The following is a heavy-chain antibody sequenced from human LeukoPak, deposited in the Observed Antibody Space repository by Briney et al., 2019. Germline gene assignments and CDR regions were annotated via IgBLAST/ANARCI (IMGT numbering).Heavy chain of an antibody. CDR1: GGSISSSTYY. V-gene: IGHV4-39*07. CDR2: IYYSGST. CDR3: ARFHSDSGGFYPDDY. J-gene: IGHJ4*02. D-gene: IGHD3-22*01. Sequence: PSETLSLTCTVSGGSISSSTYYWGWIRQPPGKGLEWIGSIYYSGSTYYNPSLKSRVTISVDTSKNQFSLNLSSVTAADTAVYYCARFHSDSGGFYPDDYWGQGTLVTVSS.